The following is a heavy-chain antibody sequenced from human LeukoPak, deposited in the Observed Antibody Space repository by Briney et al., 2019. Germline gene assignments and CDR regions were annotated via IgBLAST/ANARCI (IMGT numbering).Heavy chain of an antibody. D-gene: IGHD3-22*01. CDR2: INHSGST. CDR3: ARDQVDYDTPDHFDY. CDR1: GGSFSGYY. Sequence: SETLSLTCAVYGGSFSGYYWSWIRQPPGKGLEWIGEINHSGSTNYNPSLKSRATISVDRSKNQFSLTLTSVTAADTAVYYCARDQVDYDTPDHFDYWGKGTLVTASS. V-gene: IGHV4-34*01. J-gene: IGHJ4*02.